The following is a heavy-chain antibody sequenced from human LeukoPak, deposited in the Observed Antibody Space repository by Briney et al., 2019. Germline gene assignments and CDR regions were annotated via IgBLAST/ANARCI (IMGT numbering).Heavy chain of an antibody. V-gene: IGHV4-59*08. D-gene: IGHD2-2*01. CDR1: GGSISSYY. CDR2: IYYSGST. CDR3: ARAAQGCSSTSCLDHFQH. J-gene: IGHJ1*01. Sequence: SETLSLTCTVSGGSISSYYWSWIRQPPGKGLEWIGYIYYSGSTNYNPSLKSRVTISVDTSKNQFSLKLSSVTAADTAVYYCARAAQGCSSTSCLDHFQHWGQGTLVTVSS.